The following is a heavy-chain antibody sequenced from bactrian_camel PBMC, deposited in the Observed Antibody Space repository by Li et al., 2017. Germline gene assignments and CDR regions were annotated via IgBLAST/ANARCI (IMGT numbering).Heavy chain of an antibody. V-gene: IGHV3S1*01. CDR3: AAHNYCPRALGMPTWYQY. CDR1: GLAYSGYC. D-gene: IGHD1*01. CDR2: ICAGRT. Sequence: HVQLVESGGGSVQTGGSLKLSCETSGLAYSGYCMGWFRQALGNEREGVGAICAGRTYYADSVKGRFTISRDNTKMTLYLQMNMLKHEDTAMYTCAAHNYCPRALGMPTWYQYWGLGTQV. J-gene: IGHJ4*01.